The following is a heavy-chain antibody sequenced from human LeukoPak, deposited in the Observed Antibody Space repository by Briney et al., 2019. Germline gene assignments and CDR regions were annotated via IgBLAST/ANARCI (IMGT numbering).Heavy chain of an antibody. J-gene: IGHJ4*02. CDR3: ARDPESFGVVPTFDY. CDR1: GYTFTSYG. D-gene: IGHD3-3*01. CDR2: ISAYNGNT. Sequence: GASVKASCKASGYTFTSYGISWVRQAPGQGLEWMGWISAYNGNTNYAQKLQGRVTMTTDTSTSTAYMELRSLRSDDTAVYYCARDPESFGVVPTFDYWGQGTLVTVSS. V-gene: IGHV1-18*01.